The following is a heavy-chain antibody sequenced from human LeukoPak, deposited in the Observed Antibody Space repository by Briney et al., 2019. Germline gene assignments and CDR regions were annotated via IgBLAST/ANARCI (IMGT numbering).Heavy chain of an antibody. CDR2: FGSCCGSR. V-gene: IGHV3-48*03. Sequence: GGSLTLSCAASIFTFSSYDMVGLRRARGKGLEWASYFGSCCGSRYCADSVKDRFNSSRDNAKNSLYLQMNSLRVEDTAVYYCAREDGDAFDSWGQGTMVSVSS. D-gene: IGHD5-24*01. CDR1: IFTFSSYD. CDR3: AREDGDAFDS. J-gene: IGHJ3*02.